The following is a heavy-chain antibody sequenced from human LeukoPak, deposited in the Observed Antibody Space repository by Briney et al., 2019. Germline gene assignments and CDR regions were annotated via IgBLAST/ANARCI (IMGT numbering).Heavy chain of an antibody. CDR1: GGSISRYY. Sequence: PSETLSLTCTVSGGSISRYYRTWIRQPPGKGLEWIGYIYYSGSTNYNPSLKSRVTISVDTSKNQFSLKLSSVTAADTAVYYCATGGERSRIIRFWGQGTLVTVSS. CDR2: IYYSGST. D-gene: IGHD3-16*01. J-gene: IGHJ4*02. CDR3: ATGGERSRIIRF. V-gene: IGHV4-59*01.